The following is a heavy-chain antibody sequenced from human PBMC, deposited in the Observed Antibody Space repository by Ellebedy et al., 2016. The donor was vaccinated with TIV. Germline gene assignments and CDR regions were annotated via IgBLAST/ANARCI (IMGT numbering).Heavy chain of an antibody. Sequence: GESLKISCAASGFTFTSYWMHWVRQAPGKELVWVSRIKGDGSSAGYADSVKGRFTISRDNAKNTLYLQMNSLRAEDTAVYYCARGEMGTSSAYWGQGTLVTVSS. J-gene: IGHJ4*02. CDR3: ARGEMGTSSAY. V-gene: IGHV3-74*01. CDR1: GFTFTSYW. CDR2: IKGDGSSA. D-gene: IGHD6-6*01.